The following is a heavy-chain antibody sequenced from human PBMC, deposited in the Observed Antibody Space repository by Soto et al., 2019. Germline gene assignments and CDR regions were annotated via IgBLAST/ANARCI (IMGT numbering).Heavy chain of an antibody. Sequence: GGSLRLSCAASGFTFSSYGMHWVRQAPGKGLEWVAVIWYDGSNKYYADSVKGRFTISRDNSKNTLYLQMNSLRAEDTAVYYCAAHYYGSGSYYNRPDYWGQGTLVTVSS. J-gene: IGHJ4*02. D-gene: IGHD3-10*01. CDR2: IWYDGSNK. V-gene: IGHV3-33*01. CDR3: AAHYYGSGSYYNRPDY. CDR1: GFTFSSYG.